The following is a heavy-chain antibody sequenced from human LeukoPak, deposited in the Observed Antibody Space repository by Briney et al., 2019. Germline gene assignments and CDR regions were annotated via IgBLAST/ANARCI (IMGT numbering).Heavy chain of an antibody. V-gene: IGHV4-59*01. D-gene: IGHD5-24*01. CDR1: GGSISSYY. CDR3: ARGRDGYNYGYEYFQH. J-gene: IGHJ1*01. Sequence: PSETLSLTCTVSGGSISSYYWSWIRQPPGKGLEWIGYIYYSGSTNYNPSLKSRVTISVDTSKNQFSLKLSSVTAADTVVYYCARGRDGYNYGYEYFQHWGQGTLVTVSS. CDR2: IYYSGST.